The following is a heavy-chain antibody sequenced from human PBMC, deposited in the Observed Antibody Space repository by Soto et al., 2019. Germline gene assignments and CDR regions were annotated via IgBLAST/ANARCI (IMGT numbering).Heavy chain of an antibody. Sequence: EVQLVESGGGLVQPGGSLRLSCAASGFLFSTYWMFWVRQVPRKGLLWVSRIKSDGSSTSYADSVKGRFTISRDNTKNTLYLQMTSLRAEYTDVYYCAIGGGDYNYLDHWGQGILVTVSS. J-gene: IGHJ4*02. CDR1: GFLFSTYW. CDR3: AIGGGDYNYLDH. D-gene: IGHD2-21*01. CDR2: IKSDGSST. V-gene: IGHV3-74*01.